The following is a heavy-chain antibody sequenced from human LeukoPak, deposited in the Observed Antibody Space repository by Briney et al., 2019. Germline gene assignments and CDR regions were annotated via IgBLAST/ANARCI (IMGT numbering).Heavy chain of an antibody. D-gene: IGHD3-22*01. Sequence: GASVKVSCKASGGTFSSYAISWVRQAPGQGLEWMGGIIPIFGTANYAQKFQGRVTITADESTSTAYMELSSLRSEVTAVYYCASLLTYYYDSGDLGHWGQGTLVTVSS. CDR2: IIPIFGTA. CDR3: ASLLTYYYDSGDLGH. V-gene: IGHV1-69*13. J-gene: IGHJ4*02. CDR1: GGTFSSYA.